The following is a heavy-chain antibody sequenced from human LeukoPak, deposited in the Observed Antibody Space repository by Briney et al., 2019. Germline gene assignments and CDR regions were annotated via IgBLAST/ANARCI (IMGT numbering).Heavy chain of an antibody. Sequence: SETLSLTCTVSGGSVSSRSYYWSWIRQPPGKGLEWIGYIYYSGSTNYNPSLKSRVTISVDTSKNQFSLKLSSVTAADTAVYYCARDRKYYDFWSGSQDDIYYYYGMDVWGQGTTVTVSS. CDR1: GGSVSSRSYY. V-gene: IGHV4-61*01. D-gene: IGHD3-3*01. CDR2: IYYSGST. J-gene: IGHJ6*02. CDR3: ARDRKYYDFWSGSQDDIYYYYGMDV.